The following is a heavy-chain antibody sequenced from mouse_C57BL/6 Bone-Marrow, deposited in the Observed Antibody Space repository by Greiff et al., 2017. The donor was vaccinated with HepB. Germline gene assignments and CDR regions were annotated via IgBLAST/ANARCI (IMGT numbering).Heavy chain of an antibody. J-gene: IGHJ4*01. CDR1: GYTFTDYY. CDR2: INPNNGGT. CDR3: ARTNYAMDY. V-gene: IGHV1-26*01. Sequence: VQLQQSGPELVKPGASVKISCKASGYTFTDYYMNWVKQSHGKSLEWIGDINPNNGGTSYNQKFKGKATLTVDKSSSPAYMELRSLTSEDSAVYNCARTNYAMDYWGQGTSVTVSS.